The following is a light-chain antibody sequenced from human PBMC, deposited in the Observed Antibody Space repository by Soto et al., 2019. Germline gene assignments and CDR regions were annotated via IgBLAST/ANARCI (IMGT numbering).Light chain of an antibody. CDR3: QQYGGSPIT. J-gene: IGKJ5*01. V-gene: IGKV3-20*01. CDR2: GAS. Sequence: EIVITQSPATVSVSTGERATLSCRASQSVSRRLAWYQHRPGQSPRLLISGASMRASGVPVRFSGSGSGTDFTLTISRLEPEDFAVYYCQQYGGSPITFGLGTRLEIK. CDR1: QSVSRR.